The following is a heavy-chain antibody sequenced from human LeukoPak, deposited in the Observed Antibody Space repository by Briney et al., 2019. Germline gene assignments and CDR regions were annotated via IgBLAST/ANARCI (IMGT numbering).Heavy chain of an antibody. CDR1: GFTLSSYA. Sequence: GGSLRLSCAASGFTLSSYAMQWVRQAPGKGLEWVAVISYDGSDKNYADSVKGRFTISRDNSKNTLYLQMNSLRAEDTAVYYCARAVYRSGGYYFDYWGQGTLVIVSS. D-gene: IGHD6-19*01. CDR3: ARAVYRSGGYYFDY. J-gene: IGHJ4*02. CDR2: ISYDGSDK. V-gene: IGHV3-30*04.